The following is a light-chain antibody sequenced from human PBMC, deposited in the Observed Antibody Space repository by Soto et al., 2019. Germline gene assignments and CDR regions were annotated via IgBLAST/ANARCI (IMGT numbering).Light chain of an antibody. J-gene: IGKJ4*01. V-gene: IGKV3-11*01. Sequence: EIVFTQSPATLSLSPGERATLSCRASQSVSSYLAWYQQKPGQAPRLLIYDVSNRATGIPARFSGSGSGTDFTLTISSLEPEDFAVYYCQQRSNWPPLTFGGGTKVDIK. CDR3: QQRSNWPPLT. CDR2: DVS. CDR1: QSVSSY.